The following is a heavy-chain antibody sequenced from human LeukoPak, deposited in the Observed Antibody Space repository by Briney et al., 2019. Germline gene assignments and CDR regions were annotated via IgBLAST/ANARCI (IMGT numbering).Heavy chain of an antibody. CDR1: GFTFDDYA. V-gene: IGHV3-74*01. Sequence: PGGSLRLSCAASGFTFDDYAMHWVRQGPGKGLVWVSRINGDGSITAYADSVKGRFTISRDSATNTLYLQMNSLRPGDTGVYYCARRGPETVATIDYWGQGTPVTVSS. CDR2: INGDGSIT. CDR3: ARRGPETVATIDY. J-gene: IGHJ4*02. D-gene: IGHD5-12*01.